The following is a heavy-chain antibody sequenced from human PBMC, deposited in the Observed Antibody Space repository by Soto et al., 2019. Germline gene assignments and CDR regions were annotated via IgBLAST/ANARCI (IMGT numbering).Heavy chain of an antibody. Sequence: GASVKVSCKASGYTFTGYYMHWVRQAPGQGLEWMGWINPNSGGTNYAQKFQGRVTMTRDTSISTAYMELSRLRSDDTAVYYCARSTGRITIFGVVNGMDVWGQGTTVTVSS. J-gene: IGHJ6*02. CDR3: ARSTGRITIFGVVNGMDV. CDR2: INPNSGGT. V-gene: IGHV1-2*02. CDR1: GYTFTGYY. D-gene: IGHD3-3*01.